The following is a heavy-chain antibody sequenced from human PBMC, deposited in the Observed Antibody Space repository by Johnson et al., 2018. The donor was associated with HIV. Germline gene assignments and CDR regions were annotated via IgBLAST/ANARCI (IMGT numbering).Heavy chain of an antibody. J-gene: IGHJ3*02. Sequence: QMHLVESGGGVVQPGRSLRLSCAASGFTFSSYAMHWVRQAPGKGLEWEAVISYDGSNKYYADSVKGRFTISRDNSKNTLYLQMNSLRAEDTAVYYCAKARGYSYGGDAFDIWGQGTMVTVSS. V-gene: IGHV3-30*04. CDR1: GFTFSSYA. CDR3: AKARGYSYGGDAFDI. CDR2: ISYDGSNK. D-gene: IGHD5-18*01.